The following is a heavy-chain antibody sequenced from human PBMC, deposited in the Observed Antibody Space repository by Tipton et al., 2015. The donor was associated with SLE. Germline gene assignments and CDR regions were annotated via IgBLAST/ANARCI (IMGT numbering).Heavy chain of an antibody. J-gene: IGHJ5*02. CDR2: FSPRGGT. CDR3: VRDKWGEYYPSTGYFWSFDP. D-gene: IGHD3-9*01. CDR1: VGSLTNHL. Sequence: TLSLTFTVSVGSLTNHLFGLVRQTAGTGLEWIGRFSPRGGTNYNHSLKSRVTMSVDTSKNQFSLNLSSLTAADTAVYYCVRDKWGEYYPSTGYFWSFDPWGQGILVTVSS. V-gene: IGHV4-4*07.